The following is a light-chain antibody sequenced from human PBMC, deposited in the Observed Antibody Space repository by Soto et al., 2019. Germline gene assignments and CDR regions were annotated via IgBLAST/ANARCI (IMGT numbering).Light chain of an antibody. Sequence: QSVLIQPASVSGSPGQSITISCTGTSNDVGGYDYVSWYRQHPDRAPRLLIYEVSNRPSGISDRFSGSRSGNTASLTISGLQADDEADYYCASYTVSGTLIFGGGTK. J-gene: IGLJ2*01. CDR1: SNDVGGYDY. CDR2: EVS. V-gene: IGLV2-14*01. CDR3: ASYTVSGTLI.